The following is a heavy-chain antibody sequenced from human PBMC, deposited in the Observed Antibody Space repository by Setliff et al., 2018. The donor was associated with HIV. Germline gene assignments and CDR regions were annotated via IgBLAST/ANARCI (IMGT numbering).Heavy chain of an antibody. Sequence: SETLSLTCTVSGGSISSSSYYWGWIRQPPGKGLEWIGSIYYSGSTYYTPSLKSRVTISVDTSKTQFSLKLSFVTAADTAVYYCARHGLLWFGAGYNWFDPWGQGTLVTVSS. CDR2: IYYSGST. D-gene: IGHD3-10*01. CDR1: GGSISSSSYY. CDR3: ARHGLLWFGAGYNWFDP. J-gene: IGHJ5*02. V-gene: IGHV4-39*01.